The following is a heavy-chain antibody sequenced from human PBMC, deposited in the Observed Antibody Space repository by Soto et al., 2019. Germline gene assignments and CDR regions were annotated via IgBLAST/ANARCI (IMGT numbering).Heavy chain of an antibody. CDR1: RLTFSPYW. D-gene: IGHD3-3*01. Sequence: GSLVLSCEGFRLTFSPYWMTWVRQAPGKGLEWVASIKEDGSVKNYADSVKGRFTVSRDNVKRAMFLQMTSVRVDDTAVYFCARDVSSEYASILDVWGRGARVTVSS. CDR2: IKEDGSVK. CDR3: ARDVSSEYASILDV. J-gene: IGHJ4*02. V-gene: IGHV3-7*03.